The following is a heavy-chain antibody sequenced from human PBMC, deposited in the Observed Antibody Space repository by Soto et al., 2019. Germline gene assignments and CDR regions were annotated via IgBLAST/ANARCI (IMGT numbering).Heavy chain of an antibody. CDR2: IWYDGSNK. V-gene: IGHV3-33*01. J-gene: IGHJ6*02. CDR3: AREGEDYYYYDMDV. CDR1: GFTFSSYG. Sequence: QVQLVESGGGVVQPGRSLRLSCAASGFTFSSYGMHWVRQAPGKGLEWVAVIWYDGSNKYYADSVKGRFTISRDKSKNTLYLQMNSLRAEDTAVYYCAREGEDYYYYDMDVWGQGTTVTVSS.